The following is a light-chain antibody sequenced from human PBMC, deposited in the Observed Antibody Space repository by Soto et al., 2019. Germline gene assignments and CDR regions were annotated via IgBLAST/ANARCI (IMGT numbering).Light chain of an antibody. CDR2: AAS. J-gene: IGKJ1*01. CDR3: QKYNSAPWT. V-gene: IGKV1-27*01. Sequence: DTQMTQFPSPLSASLRDTVPLPCRASQSISSWLAWYQQKPGKVPKLLIYAASTLQSGVPSRFSGSGSGTDFTLTISSLQPEDVATYYCQKYNSAPWTFGQGTKVDNK. CDR1: QSISSW.